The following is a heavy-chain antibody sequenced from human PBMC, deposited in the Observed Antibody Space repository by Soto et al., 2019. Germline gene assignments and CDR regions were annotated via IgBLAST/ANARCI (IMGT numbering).Heavy chain of an antibody. CDR2: IYYSGST. J-gene: IGHJ3*02. Sequence: SETLSLTCTVSGGSISSSSYYWGWIRLPQGKGLEWIGSIYYSGSTYYNPSLKSRVTISVDTSKNQFSLKLSSVTAADTAVYYCARLNNRGIRPENAFDIWGQGTMVTV. CDR1: GGSISSSSYY. D-gene: IGHD7-27*01. V-gene: IGHV4-39*01. CDR3: ARLNNRGIRPENAFDI.